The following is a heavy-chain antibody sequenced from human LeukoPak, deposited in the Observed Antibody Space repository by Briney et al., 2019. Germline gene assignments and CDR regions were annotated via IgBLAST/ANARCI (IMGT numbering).Heavy chain of an antibody. J-gene: IGHJ4*02. CDR2: ISAYNGNT. V-gene: IGHV1-18*04. CDR3: ATLSMVRGVMFDY. Sequence: GASVKVSCKASGYTFTSYGISWVRQAPGQGLEWMGWISAYNGNTNYAQKLQGRVTMTEDTSTDTAYMELSSLRSEDTAVYYCATLSMVRGVMFDYWGQGTLVTVSS. D-gene: IGHD3-10*01. CDR1: GYTFTSYG.